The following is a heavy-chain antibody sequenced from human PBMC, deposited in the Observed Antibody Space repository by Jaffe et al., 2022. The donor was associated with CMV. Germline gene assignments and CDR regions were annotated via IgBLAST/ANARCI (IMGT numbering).Heavy chain of an antibody. CDR1: GYSFTSYW. J-gene: IGHJ3*02. V-gene: IGHV5-51*01. D-gene: IGHD5-12*01. Sequence: EVQLVQSGAEVKKPGESLKISCKGSGYSFTSYWIGWVRQMPGKGLEWMGIIYPGDSDTRYSPSFQGQVTISADKSISTAYLQWSSLKASDTAMYYCARQHSSRDGYNYGYLDAFDIWGQGTMVTVSS. CDR3: ARQHSSRDGYNYGYLDAFDI. CDR2: IYPGDSDT.